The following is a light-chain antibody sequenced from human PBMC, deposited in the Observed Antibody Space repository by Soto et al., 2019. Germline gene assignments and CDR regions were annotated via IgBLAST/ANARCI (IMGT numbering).Light chain of an antibody. Sequence: QSALTQSPSASASLGASVKLTCTLSSGHSTYVIAWHQQQPEKGPRYLMTINSDGSHNKGDGIPDRFSGSSSGAERYLTISSLQSEDEADYYCQTWGTGMVFGGGTKLTVL. J-gene: IGLJ2*01. CDR3: QTWGTGMV. CDR2: INSDGSH. V-gene: IGLV4-69*01. CDR1: SGHSTYV.